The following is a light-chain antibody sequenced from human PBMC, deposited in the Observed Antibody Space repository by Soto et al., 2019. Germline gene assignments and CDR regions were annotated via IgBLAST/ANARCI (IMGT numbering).Light chain of an antibody. J-gene: IGLJ1*01. CDR1: SSNIGGNS. V-gene: IGLV1-51*01. CDR3: SSLRSISTYV. CDR2: DDN. Sequence: QSVLTQPPSVSAAPGQKVTISCSGSSSNIGGNSVSWYQQLPGTAPKLLIYDDNKRPSGIPDRFSGSKSGNTASLTISGLQAEDEADYYCSSLRSISTYVFGTGTKVTVL.